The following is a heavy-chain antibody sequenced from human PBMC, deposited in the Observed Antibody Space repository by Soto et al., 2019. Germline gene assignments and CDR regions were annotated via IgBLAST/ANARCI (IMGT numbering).Heavy chain of an antibody. CDR2: ISYDGSNK. J-gene: IGHJ6*02. CDR3: ARQLWRSYGMDV. Sequence: GGSLRLSCAASGFTFSSYAMHWVRQAPGKGLEWVAVISYDGSNKYYADSVKGRFTISRDNSKNTLYLQMNSLRAEDTAVYYCARQLWRSYGMDVWGQGTTVTV. CDR1: GFTFSSYA. D-gene: IGHD5-18*01. V-gene: IGHV3-30-3*01.